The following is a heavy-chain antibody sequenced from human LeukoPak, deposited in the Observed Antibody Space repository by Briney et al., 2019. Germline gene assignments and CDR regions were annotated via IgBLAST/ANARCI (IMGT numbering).Heavy chain of an antibody. V-gene: IGHV3-23*01. CDR3: AKQKYSSSSDDTFDM. Sequence: GGSLRLSCAASGFSFATYAMTWIRQAPGKGLEWVSGLSGSGTRTYYADSVRGRFIISRDNSKNTVYLQMNSLKAEDTAIYYCAKQKYSSSSDDTFDMWGQGTMVIVSS. CDR2: LSGSGTRT. CDR1: GFSFATYA. D-gene: IGHD6-6*01. J-gene: IGHJ3*02.